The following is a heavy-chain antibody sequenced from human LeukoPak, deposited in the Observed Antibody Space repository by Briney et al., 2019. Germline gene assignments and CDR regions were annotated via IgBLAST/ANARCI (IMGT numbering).Heavy chain of an antibody. CDR2: IYTTGST. Sequence: PSETLSLTCTVPGGSISSYYWSWIRQTAEKELEWIGRIYTTGSTNYNPSLESRVTISVDKSNNQFSLKLSSVTAADTAVYYCARDAGTGTTGNYYYYMDVWGKGTTVTVSS. D-gene: IGHD1-7*01. J-gene: IGHJ6*03. V-gene: IGHV4-4*07. CDR3: ARDAGTGTTGNYYYYMDV. CDR1: GGSISSYY.